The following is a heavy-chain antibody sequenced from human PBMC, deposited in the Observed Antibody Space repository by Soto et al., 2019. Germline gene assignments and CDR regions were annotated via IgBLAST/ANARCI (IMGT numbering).Heavy chain of an antibody. CDR2: IYHSGST. Sequence: QVQLQESGPGLVKPSQTLSLTCTVSGGSISSGGYYWSWIRQHPGKGLEWIGYIYHSGSTYYNPSLKRRVTRSVDTSKNQFSLKVSSVTAADTAVYYCAREAAGILNWFDPWGQGTLVTVSS. J-gene: IGHJ5*02. CDR3: AREAAGILNWFDP. D-gene: IGHD6-25*01. V-gene: IGHV4-31*03. CDR1: GGSISSGGYY.